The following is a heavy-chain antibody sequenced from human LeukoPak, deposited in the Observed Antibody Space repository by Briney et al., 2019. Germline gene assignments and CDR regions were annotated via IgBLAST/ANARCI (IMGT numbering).Heavy chain of an antibody. CDR3: AKTRGFGELLTYFDY. V-gene: IGHV3-23*01. CDR2: VSGSGGST. Sequence: GGSLRLSCAAPGFTFSSYAMSWVRQAPGKGLEWVSAVSGSGGSTYYADSVKGRFTISRDNSKNTLYLQMNSLRAEDTAVYYCAKTRGFGELLTYFDYWGQGTLVTVSS. J-gene: IGHJ4*02. D-gene: IGHD3-10*01. CDR1: GFTFSSYA.